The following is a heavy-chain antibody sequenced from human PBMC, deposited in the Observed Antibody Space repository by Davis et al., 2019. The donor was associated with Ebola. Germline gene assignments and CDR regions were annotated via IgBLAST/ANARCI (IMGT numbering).Heavy chain of an antibody. V-gene: IGHV1-69*04. J-gene: IGHJ4*02. Sequence: AASVKVSCKASGGTFSSYAISWVRQAPGQGLEWMGRIIPILGIANYAQKLQGRVTMTTDTSTSTAYMELRSLRSDDTAVYYCARDRSSSWGQGTLVTVSS. CDR3: ARDRSSS. CDR1: GGTFSSYA. D-gene: IGHD6-13*01. CDR2: IIPILGIA.